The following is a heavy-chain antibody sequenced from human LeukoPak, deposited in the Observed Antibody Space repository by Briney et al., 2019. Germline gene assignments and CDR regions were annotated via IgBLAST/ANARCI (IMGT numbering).Heavy chain of an antibody. D-gene: IGHD6-19*01. Sequence: GRSLRLSCAASGFAFSFYAMSWLRQPPGKGLEWVSTINANSGTTSYAASVRGRFTISRDNSKNTLYLQVNTLRADDTATYYCAKPVSGGLAVTADWFHPWGQGTLVVVSS. CDR2: INANSGTT. V-gene: IGHV3-23*01. CDR1: GFAFSFYA. CDR3: AKPVSGGLAVTADWFHP. J-gene: IGHJ5*01.